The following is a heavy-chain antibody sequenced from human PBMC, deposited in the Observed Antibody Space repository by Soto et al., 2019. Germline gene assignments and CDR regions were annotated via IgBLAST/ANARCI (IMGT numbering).Heavy chain of an antibody. J-gene: IGHJ4*01. Sequence: QVQLVQSGAEVKQTGASVKVSCKASGYPFIDNHIHWVRQAPGQGLVWMGWLHPYSGATNYAAQFPGRVAMTRDTSISTSYMELNGLKSGATDVYYCATARWGTVSLLADWGQGTLVTVSS. CDR1: GYPFIDNH. D-gene: IGHD1-26*01. CDR2: LHPYSGAT. CDR3: ATARWGTVSLLAD. V-gene: IGHV1-2*02.